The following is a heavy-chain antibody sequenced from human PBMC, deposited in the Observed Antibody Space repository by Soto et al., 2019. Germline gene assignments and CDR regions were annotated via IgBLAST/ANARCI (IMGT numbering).Heavy chain of an antibody. V-gene: IGHV3-11*03. CDR3: ARRGPDYYDTSGYYYFDY. D-gene: IGHD3-22*01. J-gene: IGHJ4*02. Sequence: GGSLRLSCAASGFTFSDYYMSWIRQAPGKGLEWVSYISSSSTYTNYADSVKGRFTISRDNAKNSLYLQMNSLRAEDTAVYYCARRGPDYYDTSGYYYFDYWGLGTLVTVSS. CDR1: GFTFSDYY. CDR2: ISSSSTYT.